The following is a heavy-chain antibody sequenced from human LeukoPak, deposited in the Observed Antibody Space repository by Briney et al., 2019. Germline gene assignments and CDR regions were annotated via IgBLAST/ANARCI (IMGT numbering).Heavy chain of an antibody. CDR2: INWNGGST. Sequence: GVSLRLSCAASAFPFSSHGMHWVRQAPGKGLEWVSGINWNGGSTGYADSVKGRFTPSRDNAKNSLYLQMNSLRAEDTAVYYCAELGITMIGGVWGKGTTVTISS. V-gene: IGHV3-20*04. CDR3: AELGITMIGGV. J-gene: IGHJ6*04. CDR1: AFPFSSHG. D-gene: IGHD3-10*02.